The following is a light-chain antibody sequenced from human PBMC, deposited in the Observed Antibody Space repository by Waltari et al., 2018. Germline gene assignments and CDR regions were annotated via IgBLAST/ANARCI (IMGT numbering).Light chain of an antibody. J-gene: IGKJ1*01. CDR3: HHYGGSLWT. V-gene: IGKV3-20*01. CDR1: HSVNSGY. CDR2: GAA. Sequence: EIVLTQSPGTLSLSPGARATLTCRASHSVNSGYLVWYQQKRGQPPRLLIYGAASRATGIPDRFSGSGSGTDFTLSISRLESEDFAVYYCHHYGGSLWTFGQGTKVEIK.